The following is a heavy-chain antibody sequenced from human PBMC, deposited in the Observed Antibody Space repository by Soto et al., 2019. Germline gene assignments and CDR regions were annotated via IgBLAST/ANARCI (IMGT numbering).Heavy chain of an antibody. CDR3: AKGLGYCSGGSCPGDY. Sequence: PGGSLRLSCAASGFTFSSYGMHWVRQAPGKGLEWVAVISYDGSNKYYADSVKGRFTISRDNSKNTLYLQMNSLRAEDTAVYYCAKGLGYCSGGSCPGDYWGQGTLVTVSS. CDR1: GFTFSSYG. D-gene: IGHD2-15*01. J-gene: IGHJ4*02. CDR2: ISYDGSNK. V-gene: IGHV3-30*18.